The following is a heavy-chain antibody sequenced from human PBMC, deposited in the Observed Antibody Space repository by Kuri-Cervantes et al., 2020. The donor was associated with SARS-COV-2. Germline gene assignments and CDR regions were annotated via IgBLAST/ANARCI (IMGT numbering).Heavy chain of an antibody. CDR1: GFTFSDYY. D-gene: IGHD6-6*01. CDR3: AIGDSSSPHDAFDI. V-gene: IGHV3-11*04. Sequence: GESLKISCAASGFTFSDYYMSWIRQAPGKGLEWVSYISSSGSTIYYADSVKGRFTISRDNAKNSLYLRMNSLRAEDTAVYYCAIGDSSSPHDAFDIWGQGTMVTVSS. J-gene: IGHJ3*02. CDR2: ISSSGSTI.